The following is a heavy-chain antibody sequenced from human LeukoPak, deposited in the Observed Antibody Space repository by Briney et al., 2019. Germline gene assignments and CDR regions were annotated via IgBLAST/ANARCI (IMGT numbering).Heavy chain of an antibody. Sequence: ASVKVSCKASVYTFTGYYMHWVGQAPGQGREGMGWMNPNSGHTVFAQNFQGRVTMTRNTPTSPAYMELSSLRSEDTAVYYCARANYDPLTGNWYFDLWGRGTLVTVSS. V-gene: IGHV1-8*02. D-gene: IGHD3-9*01. CDR3: ARANYDPLTGNWYFDL. CDR1: VYTFTGYY. J-gene: IGHJ2*01. CDR2: MNPNSGHT.